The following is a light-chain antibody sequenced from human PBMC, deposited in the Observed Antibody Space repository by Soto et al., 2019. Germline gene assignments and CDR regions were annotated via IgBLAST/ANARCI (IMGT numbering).Light chain of an antibody. V-gene: IGKV3-11*01. CDR2: DAS. J-gene: IGKJ1*01. CDR1: HSVSSY. CDR3: QQRYDWRT. Sequence: EIVLTQSPATLSLSPGERATLSCSASHSVSSYLAWYQQKPGQAPRLLIYDASNRATGIPARFSGSGSGTDFTLTSTELEHEDFAVYYCQQRYDWRTFGQGTKVDNK.